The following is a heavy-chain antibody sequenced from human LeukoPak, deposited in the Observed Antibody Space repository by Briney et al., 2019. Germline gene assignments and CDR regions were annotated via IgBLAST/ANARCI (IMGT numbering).Heavy chain of an antibody. J-gene: IGHJ6*03. CDR2: VYTSGIT. V-gene: IGHV4-4*07. Sequence: PSETLPLTCTVSGGLINSYYWSWIRQPAGKGLEWIGRVYTSGITNYNPSLKSRITMSVDTSKNQFSLKLTSVTAADTAVYYCARHNGFDRGYYYYMDVWGKGTTVTVSS. CDR3: ARHNGFDRGYYYYMDV. D-gene: IGHD3-9*01. CDR1: GGLINSYY.